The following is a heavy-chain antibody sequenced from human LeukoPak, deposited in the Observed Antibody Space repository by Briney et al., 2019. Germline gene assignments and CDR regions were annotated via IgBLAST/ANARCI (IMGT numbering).Heavy chain of an antibody. J-gene: IGHJ4*02. CDR1: GGTFSSYA. D-gene: IGHD3-10*01. V-gene: IGHV1-69*04. Sequence: ASVKVSCKASGGTFSSYAISWVRQAPGQGLEWMGRIIPIFGMANYAQKFQGRVTITADKSTSTAYMELSSLRSEDTAVYYCASEGMVRRFDYWGQGTLVTVSS. CDR2: IIPIFGMA. CDR3: ASEGMVRRFDY.